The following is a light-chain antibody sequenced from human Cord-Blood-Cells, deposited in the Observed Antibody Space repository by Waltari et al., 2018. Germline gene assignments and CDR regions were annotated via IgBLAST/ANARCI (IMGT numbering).Light chain of an antibody. V-gene: IGKV3-11*01. CDR1: QRVSSD. J-gene: IGKJ4*01. CDR2: DAS. Sequence: EIVLTQSPATLSLSPGERATLSCRASQRVSSDLAWYQQKPGQAPRLLIYDASNRATGITSRFSGSGSGTDFTLTISSLEPEDFAVYYCQQRSNWPLTFGGGTKVEIK. CDR3: QQRSNWPLT.